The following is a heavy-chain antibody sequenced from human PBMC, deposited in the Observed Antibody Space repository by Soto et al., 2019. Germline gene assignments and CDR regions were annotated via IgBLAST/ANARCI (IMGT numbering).Heavy chain of an antibody. J-gene: IGHJ4*02. D-gene: IGHD3-22*01. V-gene: IGHV3-30*03. CDR1: GFTFSSYG. Sequence: SLRLSCAVSGFTFSSYGMHWVRQAPGKGLEWVAVISYDGSKKYYADSVKGRFTISRDNAKNTLFLQMNSLRAEDTAVYYCARYFFNYDSSGYYLVADFWGQGILVTVSS. CDR2: ISYDGSKK. CDR3: ARYFFNYDSSGYYLVADF.